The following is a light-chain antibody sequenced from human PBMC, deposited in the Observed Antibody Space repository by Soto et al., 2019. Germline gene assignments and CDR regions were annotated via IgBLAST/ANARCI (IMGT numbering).Light chain of an antibody. CDR3: ASYARGSTLVV. J-gene: IGLJ2*01. CDR2: VVS. V-gene: IGLV2-14*01. Sequence: QSALAQPASVSGSPGQSITISCTGTSTDIGLYNYVSWYQQHPGKAPKLIIYVVSSRPSGLSNRFSASKSGNTASLTISGLQAEDEADYYCASYARGSTLVVFGGGTKLTVL. CDR1: STDIGLYNY.